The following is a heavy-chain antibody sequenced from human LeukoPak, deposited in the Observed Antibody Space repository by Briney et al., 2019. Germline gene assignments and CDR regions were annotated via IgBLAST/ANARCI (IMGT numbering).Heavy chain of an antibody. CDR1: GYTFTSYG. V-gene: IGHV1-18*01. Sequence: ASVKVSCKASGYTFTSYGISWVRQAPGQGLEWMGWISAYNGNTNYAQKLQGRVTMTTDTSTSTAYMELRSLRSDDTAVYYCARDHPGGSWYLSRLGDYYYGMDVWGQGTTVTVSS. D-gene: IGHD6-13*01. J-gene: IGHJ6*02. CDR3: ARDHPGGSWYLSRLGDYYYGMDV. CDR2: ISAYNGNT.